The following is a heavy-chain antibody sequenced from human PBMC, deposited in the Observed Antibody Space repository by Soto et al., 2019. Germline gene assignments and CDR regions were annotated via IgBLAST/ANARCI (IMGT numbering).Heavy chain of an antibody. Sequence: GGSLRLSCAASGFTFGSYGVHWVSQATSKGLEKVAVISYDGSNKYYADSVKGRFTISRDNSKNTLYLQMNSLRAEDTAVYYCAKTPIFGVVTLKFYYHYGMDVWGQGTTVTVSS. CDR3: AKTPIFGVVTLKFYYHYGMDV. CDR1: GFTFGSYG. D-gene: IGHD3-3*01. V-gene: IGHV3-30*18. CDR2: ISYDGSNK. J-gene: IGHJ6*02.